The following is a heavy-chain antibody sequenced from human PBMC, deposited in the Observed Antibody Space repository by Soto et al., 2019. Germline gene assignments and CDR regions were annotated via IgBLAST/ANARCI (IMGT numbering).Heavy chain of an antibody. D-gene: IGHD2-2*01. V-gene: IGHV4-31*03. CDR3: ASDNCSSTSCYFDY. Sequence: SETLSLTCTVSGVSISSGGYYWSWIRQHPGKGLEWIGYIYYSGSTYYNPSLKSRVTISVDTSKNQFSLKLSSVTAADTAVYYCASDNCSSTSCYFDYWGQGTLVTVSS. J-gene: IGHJ4*02. CDR2: IYYSGST. CDR1: GVSISSGGYY.